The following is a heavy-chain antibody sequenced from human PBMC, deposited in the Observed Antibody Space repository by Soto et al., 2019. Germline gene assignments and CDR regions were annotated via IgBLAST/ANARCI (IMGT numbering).Heavy chain of an antibody. CDR2: AHPSGDT. Sequence: QVQLQGSGPGLVKPSGTLSLTCTVSGGSISTNTWWNWVRQSPEKGLEWIGEAHPSGDTNYHPSLKLRVPISLDRSNNQFSLRLTSVTAADTAVYFCARVRAGCSTSSCYLEDWGQGTLVTVSS. CDR3: ARVRAGCSTSSCYLED. CDR1: GGSISTNTW. V-gene: IGHV4-4*02. J-gene: IGHJ4*02. D-gene: IGHD2-2*01.